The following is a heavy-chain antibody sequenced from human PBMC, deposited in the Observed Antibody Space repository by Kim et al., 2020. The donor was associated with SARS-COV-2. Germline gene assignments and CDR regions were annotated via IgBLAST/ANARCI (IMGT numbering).Heavy chain of an antibody. V-gene: IGHV3-30*18. Sequence: GGSLRLSCAASGFTFSSFGMHWVRQAPGKGLEWVAVISYDGSNKHYADSAKGRFTISRDNSKNTLYLQMNSLRAEDTAVYYCANGGDEYSYGSIPFHFWGQGTLVTVSS. J-gene: IGHJ4*02. D-gene: IGHD5-18*01. CDR3: ANGGDEYSYGSIPFHF. CDR1: GFTFSSFG. CDR2: ISYDGSNK.